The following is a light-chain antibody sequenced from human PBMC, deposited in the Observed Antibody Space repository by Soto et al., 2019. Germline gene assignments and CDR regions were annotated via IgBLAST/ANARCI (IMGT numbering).Light chain of an antibody. CDR1: SSDVGDYDY. CDR2: EVN. Sequence: QSALTQPPSTSGSPGQSVTISCTGTSSDVGDYDYVSWYQQHPGKAPKLMIYEVNKRPSGVPDLFSGSKSGNTASLTVSGFQAEDEADYHCSSYAGSYNLVFGGGTKLTVL. CDR3: SSYAGSYNLV. V-gene: IGLV2-8*01. J-gene: IGLJ2*01.